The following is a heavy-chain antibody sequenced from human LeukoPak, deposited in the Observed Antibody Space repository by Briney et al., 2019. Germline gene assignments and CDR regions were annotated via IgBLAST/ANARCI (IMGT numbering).Heavy chain of an antibody. Sequence: PSETLSLTCAVYGGSFSGYYWSWIRQPPGKGLEWIGEINHSGSTNYNPSLKSRVTISVDTSKNQFSLKLSSVTAADTAVYYCARGGMYSVTIFGVVIIRTSSSSNWFDPWGQGTLVTVSS. D-gene: IGHD3-3*01. J-gene: IGHJ5*02. CDR2: INHSGST. CDR3: ARGGMYSVTIFGVVIIRTSSSSNWFDP. CDR1: GGSFSGYY. V-gene: IGHV4-34*01.